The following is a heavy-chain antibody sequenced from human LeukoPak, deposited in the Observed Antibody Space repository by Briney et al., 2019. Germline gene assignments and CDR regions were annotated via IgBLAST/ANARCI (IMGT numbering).Heavy chain of an antibody. Sequence: GGSLRLSCAASGFTFSSYAMSWVRQAPGKGLEWVSAISGSGGSTYYADSVKGRFTISRDNSKNTLYLQMNSLRAEDTAVYYCAKEFHLAAAGTRHGAFDIWGQGTMVTVSS. CDR3: AKEFHLAAAGTRHGAFDI. V-gene: IGHV3-23*01. J-gene: IGHJ3*02. D-gene: IGHD6-13*01. CDR1: GFTFSSYA. CDR2: ISGSGGST.